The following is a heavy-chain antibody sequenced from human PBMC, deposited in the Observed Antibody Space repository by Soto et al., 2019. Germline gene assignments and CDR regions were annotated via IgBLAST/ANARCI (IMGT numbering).Heavy chain of an antibody. V-gene: IGHV4-39*01. D-gene: IGHD1-26*01. J-gene: IGHJ6*02. Sequence: QLQLQESGPGLVKPSETLSLTCTVSGGSISSSSYYWGWIRQPPGKGLEWIGSIYYSGSTYYNPSLKSRVTISVDTSKNQFSLKLSSVTAADTAVYYCFLGAKGLSYYYGMDVWGQGTTVTVSS. CDR3: FLGAKGLSYYYGMDV. CDR2: IYYSGST. CDR1: GGSISSSSYY.